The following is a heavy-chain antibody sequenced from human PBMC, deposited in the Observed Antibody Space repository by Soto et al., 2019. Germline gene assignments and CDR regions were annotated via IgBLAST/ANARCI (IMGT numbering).Heavy chain of an antibody. J-gene: IGHJ4*02. CDR3: VRRESGNYDY. CDR1: GFTFSSYD. CDR2: ISSNGGTT. D-gene: IGHD1-7*01. V-gene: IGHV3-64*01. Sequence: EVQLAESGGGMVQPGGSLRLSCVASGFTFSSYDMHWVRQAPGKGLEYVSSISSNGGTTYSGNSVVGRFTISRDNSKNSLHLEMGSLIAEDMAVYDCVRRESGNYDYWGLGTLVTVSS.